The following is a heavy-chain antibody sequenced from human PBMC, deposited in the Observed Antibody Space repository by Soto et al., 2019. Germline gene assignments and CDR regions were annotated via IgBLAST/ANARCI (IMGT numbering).Heavy chain of an antibody. CDR1: VYSVTSYW. D-gene: IGHD3-9*01. V-gene: IGHV5-51*01. Sequence: PVPAQKISGKRCVYSVTSYWWCWYRQMHGKGLEWMGIIYPGDSDTRYSPSFQGQVTISADKSISTAYLQWSSLKASDTAMYYCARLNYDILTGYSYPDYWGQGTLVTVSS. J-gene: IGHJ4*02. CDR3: ARLNYDILTGYSYPDY. CDR2: IYPGDSDT.